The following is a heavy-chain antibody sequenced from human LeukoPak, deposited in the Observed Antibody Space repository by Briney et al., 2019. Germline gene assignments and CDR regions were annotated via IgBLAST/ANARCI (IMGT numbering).Heavy chain of an antibody. Sequence: SETLSLTCTVSGASISSSCWSWIRQPAGKGPEWTGRIYIRGSSSYNPSLKSRVSFSADTSKNQFSLKLTSVTAADTAIYYCARGFYNGGSCFYFDYWGQGFLVTVSS. CDR1: GASISSSC. CDR2: IYIRGSS. CDR3: ARGFYNGGSCFYFDY. D-gene: IGHD2-15*01. V-gene: IGHV4-4*07. J-gene: IGHJ4*02.